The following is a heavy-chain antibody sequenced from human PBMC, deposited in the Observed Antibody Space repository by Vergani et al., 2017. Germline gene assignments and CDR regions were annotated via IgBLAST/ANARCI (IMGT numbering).Heavy chain of an antibody. Sequence: VQLVQSGAEVKKPGASVKVSCKASGYTFTSYGISWVRQAPGKGLEWVGRIKSKTDGGTTDYAAPVKGRFTISRDDSKNTLYLQMNSLKTEDTAVYYCTTDSRNYGDYWNYWGQGTLVTVSS. D-gene: IGHD4-17*01. CDR2: IKSKTDGGTT. CDR3: TTDSRNYGDYWNY. CDR1: GYTFTSYG. J-gene: IGHJ4*02. V-gene: IGHV3-15*01.